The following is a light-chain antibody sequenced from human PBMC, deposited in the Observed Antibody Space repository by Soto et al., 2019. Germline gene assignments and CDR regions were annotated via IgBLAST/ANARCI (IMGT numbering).Light chain of an antibody. CDR1: SSDVGGHNY. Sequence: QSVLTQPASVSGSPGQSITISCTGTSSDVGGHNYVSWYQQHPGKAPKLMIYDVSNRPSGVSNRFSGSKSGNTASLTISGLQAEDEADHYCSSYTTSSTLAVFGGGTKLTVL. J-gene: IGLJ3*02. CDR3: SSYTTSSTLAV. CDR2: DVS. V-gene: IGLV2-14*01.